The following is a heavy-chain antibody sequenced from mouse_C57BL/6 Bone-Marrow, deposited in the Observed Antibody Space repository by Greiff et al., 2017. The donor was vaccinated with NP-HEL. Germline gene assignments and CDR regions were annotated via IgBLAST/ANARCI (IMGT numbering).Heavy chain of an antibody. CDR2: INPYNGDT. V-gene: IGHV1-20*01. D-gene: IGHD1-1*01. Sequence: EVQLQQSGPELVKPGDSVKISCKASGYSFTGYFMNWVMQSHGKSLEWIGRINPYNGDTFYNQKFKGKATLTVDKSSSKAHMELRSLTSEDSAVYYCANYGSSYAPYAMDYWGQGTSVTVSS. J-gene: IGHJ4*01. CDR3: ANYGSSYAPYAMDY. CDR1: GYSFTGYF.